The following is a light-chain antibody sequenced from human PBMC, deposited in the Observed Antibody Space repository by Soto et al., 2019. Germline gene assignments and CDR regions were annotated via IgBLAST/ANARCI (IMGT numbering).Light chain of an antibody. Sequence: EIVMTQSPATLSVSPGERATLSCRASQSVNSYLAWYQQKPGQAPRPLIFGASTRATGVPARFSGSGSGTDFTLTISNLQSDYFAVYYCQQYNKWYTFGQGTKLEI. CDR2: GAS. V-gene: IGKV3-15*01. CDR1: QSVNSY. J-gene: IGKJ2*01. CDR3: QQYNKWYT.